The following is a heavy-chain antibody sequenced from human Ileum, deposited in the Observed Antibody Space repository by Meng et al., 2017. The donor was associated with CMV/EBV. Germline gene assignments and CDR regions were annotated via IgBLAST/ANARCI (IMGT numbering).Heavy chain of an antibody. Sequence: HAPLQQGAATLFMSHDALSLSRAVNRGCFSYYCWCCIRQPPGKVLEWIGDLSHRGITNHYPSLKSRVTISIDTAKTQVSRKLRSVNAADTAVYYCARSRVSWYFDFWGRGTLVTVSS. V-gene: IGHV4-34*01. CDR3: ARSRVSWYFDF. J-gene: IGHJ2*01. CDR2: LSHRGIT. CDR1: RGCFSYYC.